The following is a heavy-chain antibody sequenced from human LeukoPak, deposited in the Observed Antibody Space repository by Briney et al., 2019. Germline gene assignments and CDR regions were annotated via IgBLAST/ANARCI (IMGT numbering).Heavy chain of an antibody. V-gene: IGHV3-23*01. D-gene: IGHD4-17*01. J-gene: IGHJ4*02. Sequence: GGSLRLSCAASGFTFSSYAMNWVRQAPGKGLEWVSAISGSGAGTYYADSVKGRFTISRDNSKNTLYLQMNSLRAEDTAVYYCAKEVSGVTTFYFDYWGQGTLVTVSS. CDR1: GFTFSSYA. CDR3: AKEVSGVTTFYFDY. CDR2: ISGSGAGT.